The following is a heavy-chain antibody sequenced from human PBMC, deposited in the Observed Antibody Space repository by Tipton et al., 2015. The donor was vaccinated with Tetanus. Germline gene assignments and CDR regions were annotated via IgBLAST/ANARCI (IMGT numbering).Heavy chain of an antibody. D-gene: IGHD1-26*01. CDR3: ATGAYSGSYYYFDY. J-gene: IGHJ4*02. CDR1: GFTFDDYA. V-gene: IGHV3-9*01. Sequence: SLRLSCAASGFTFDDYAMHWVRQAPGKGLEWVSGISWNSGSIGYADSVKGRFTISRDNAKNSLYLQMNSLRAEDTALYYYATGAYSGSYYYFDYWGQGTLVTVSS. CDR2: ISWNSGSI.